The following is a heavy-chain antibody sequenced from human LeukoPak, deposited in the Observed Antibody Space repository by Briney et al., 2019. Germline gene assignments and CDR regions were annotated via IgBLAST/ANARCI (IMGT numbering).Heavy chain of an antibody. Sequence: SETLSLTCAVSGGSLSSGGYSWSWIRQPPGKGLEWIGYIYHSGSTYYNPSLKSRVTISVDRSKNQFSLKLSSVTAADTAVYYCARDGGVVGASDAFDIWGQGTMVTVSS. V-gene: IGHV4-30-2*01. D-gene: IGHD1-26*01. CDR3: ARDGGVVGASDAFDI. J-gene: IGHJ3*02. CDR2: IYHSGST. CDR1: GGSLSSGGYS.